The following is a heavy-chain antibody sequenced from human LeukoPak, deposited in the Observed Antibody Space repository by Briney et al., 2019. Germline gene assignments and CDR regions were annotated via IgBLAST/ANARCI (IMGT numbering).Heavy chain of an antibody. CDR1: RYTFNKYG. CDR2: VSLYENDT. J-gene: IGHJ4*02. Sequence: GASVKVSCKTSRYTFNKYGLIWVRQAPGQGLEWMGWVSLYENDTKYGQNFQGRVTLTTDSSTYTAYLELKSLRFDDTAVYYCATDSDDFWGQGTLVAVSS. V-gene: IGHV1-18*01. CDR3: ATDSDDF.